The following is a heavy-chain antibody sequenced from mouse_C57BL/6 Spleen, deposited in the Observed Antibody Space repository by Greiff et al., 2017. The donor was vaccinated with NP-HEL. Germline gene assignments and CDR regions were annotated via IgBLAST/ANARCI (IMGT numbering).Heavy chain of an antibody. CDR1: GYTFTDYN. Sequence: EVQLQQSGPELVKPGASVKMSCKASGYTFTDYNMHWVKQSHGKSLEWIGYINPNNGGTSYNQKFKGKATLTVNKSSSTAYMERRSLTSEDSAVYYCARIYYYGSSYSAWFAYWGQGTLVTVSA. CDR3: ARIYYYGSSYSAWFAY. CDR2: INPNNGGT. V-gene: IGHV1-22*01. D-gene: IGHD1-1*01. J-gene: IGHJ3*01.